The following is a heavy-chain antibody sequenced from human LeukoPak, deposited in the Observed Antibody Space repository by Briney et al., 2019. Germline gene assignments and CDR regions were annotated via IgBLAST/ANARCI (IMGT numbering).Heavy chain of an antibody. J-gene: IGHJ6*03. CDR3: ASCIAARNPRNYYYYMDV. CDR1: GGTFNSYA. CDR2: IIPIFCTA. V-gene: IGHV1-69*06. D-gene: IGHD6-6*01. Sequence: ASVKVSCKASGGTFNSYAISWVRQAPGQGLEWMGGIIPIFCTANYAQKFQGRVTITADKSTSTAYMELSSLRSEDTAVYYCASCIAARNPRNYYYYMDVWGKGTTVTVSS.